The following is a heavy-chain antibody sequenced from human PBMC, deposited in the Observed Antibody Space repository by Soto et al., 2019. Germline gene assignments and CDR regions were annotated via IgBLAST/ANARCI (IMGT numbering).Heavy chain of an antibody. Sequence: TLSLTCSVSGGSISSGGYYWSWIHQLPGKDLEWIGYIYHSGNTYYNSSLKSRLTIAVDTSKNQFSLKLTSVTAADTAVYYCARVGISSSDASDIWGDGKMVSVSS. CDR1: GGSISSGGYY. CDR2: IYHSGNT. V-gene: IGHV4-31*03. J-gene: IGHJ3*02. CDR3: ARVGISSSDASDI. D-gene: IGHD6-6*01.